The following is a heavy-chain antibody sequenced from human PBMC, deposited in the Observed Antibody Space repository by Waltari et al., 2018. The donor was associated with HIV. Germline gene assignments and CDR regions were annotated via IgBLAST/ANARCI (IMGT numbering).Heavy chain of an antibody. CDR3: ARWGYVWGGYRSPRAFDI. D-gene: IGHD3-16*02. J-gene: IGHJ3*02. CDR1: GFTFSSYW. V-gene: IGHV3-74*01. Sequence: EVQLVESGGGLVQPGGSLRLSCAASGFTFSSYWMHWVRQAPGKGLVWYPRINRDGSSTCDANSVKGRFTICRDNAKNTLYLQMNSLRAEDTAVYYGARWGYVWGGYRSPRAFDIWGQGTMVTVS. CDR2: INRDGSST.